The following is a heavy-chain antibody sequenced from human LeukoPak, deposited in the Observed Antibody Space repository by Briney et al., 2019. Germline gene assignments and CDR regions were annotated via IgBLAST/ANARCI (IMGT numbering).Heavy chain of an antibody. CDR2: ISGRGDST. CDR1: GFTFSIFA. J-gene: IGHJ4*02. D-gene: IGHD7-27*01. CDR3: ARETGDFDS. Sequence: PGGSLRLSCAASGFTFSIFAMSWVRQAPGKGLEWVSVISGRGDSTYYADSVKGRFTISRDNSKSTVYLQMNSLRAEDTAVYYCARETGDFDSWGQGTLVIVSS. V-gene: IGHV3-23*01.